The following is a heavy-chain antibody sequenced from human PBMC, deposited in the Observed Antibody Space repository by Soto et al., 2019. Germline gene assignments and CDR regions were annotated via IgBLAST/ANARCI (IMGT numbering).Heavy chain of an antibody. CDR1: GFTFSNYG. V-gene: IGHV3-48*01. CDR2: ISSTASTT. J-gene: IGHJ4*02. CDR3: AREWGYCSGGSCQTVFDY. D-gene: IGHD2-15*01. Sequence: HPGGSLRLSCAASGFTFSNYGMNWVRQAPGKGLEWVSYISSTASTTVYADSVKGRFSTSRDKAENSLYLQMNSLRVEDTAVYYCAREWGYCSGGSCQTVFDYWGQGTLVTVSS.